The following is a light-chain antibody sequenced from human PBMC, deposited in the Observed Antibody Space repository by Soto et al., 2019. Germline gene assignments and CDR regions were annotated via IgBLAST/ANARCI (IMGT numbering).Light chain of an antibody. J-gene: IGKJ2*01. Sequence: IVLTQSPGTLSLSPGERATLSCRASQSVGSSHLAWYQQKPGQAPRLLIHGASNRATGVPARFSGSGSGTDFRLTISRLEPEDFAVYYCQQYGSSRGYTFGQGTKLEIK. V-gene: IGKV3-20*01. CDR1: QSVGSSH. CDR2: GAS. CDR3: QQYGSSRGYT.